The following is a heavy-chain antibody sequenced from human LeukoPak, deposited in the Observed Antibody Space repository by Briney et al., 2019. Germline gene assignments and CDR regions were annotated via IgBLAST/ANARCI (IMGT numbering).Heavy chain of an antibody. CDR2: ISGSGGST. J-gene: IGHJ4*02. V-gene: IGHV3-23*01. CDR1: GFTFSSYA. D-gene: IGHD4-17*01. CDR3: ARDYNDYGDYYFDY. Sequence: GGSLRLSCAASGFTFSSYAMSWVRQAPGKGLEWVSAISGSGGSTYYADSVKGRFTISRDNSKNTLYLQMNSLRAEDTAVYYCARDYNDYGDYYFDYWGQGTLVTVSS.